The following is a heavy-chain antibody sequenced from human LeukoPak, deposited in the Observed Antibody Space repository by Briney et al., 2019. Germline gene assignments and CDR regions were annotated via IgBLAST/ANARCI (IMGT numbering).Heavy chain of an antibody. CDR3: ARDKTGDNWFDP. V-gene: IGHV4-59*01. CDR1: GGSISGYY. Sequence: SSETLSLTCTVSGGSISGYYWSWIRQPPGKGLEWIGYIYYSGSTNYNPSLKSRATISVDTSKNQFSLNLSSVTAADTAVYYSARDKTGDNWFDPWGQGTLVTVSS. D-gene: IGHD2-8*02. CDR2: IYYSGST. J-gene: IGHJ5*02.